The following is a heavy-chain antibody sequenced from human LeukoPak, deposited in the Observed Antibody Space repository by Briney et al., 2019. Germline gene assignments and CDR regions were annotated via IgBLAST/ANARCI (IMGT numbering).Heavy chain of an antibody. CDR2: IYYSGST. CDR3: ARQPRSALTTTTRN. Sequence: SETLSLTCTVSGGSISSSSYYWGWIRQPPGKGLELIGRIYYSGSTYYNPSLKSRVTISVDTSKNQFSLKLSSVTAADTAVYYCARQPRSALTTTTRNWGQGTLVTVSS. D-gene: IGHD1-14*01. J-gene: IGHJ4*02. CDR1: GGSISSSSYY. V-gene: IGHV4-39*01.